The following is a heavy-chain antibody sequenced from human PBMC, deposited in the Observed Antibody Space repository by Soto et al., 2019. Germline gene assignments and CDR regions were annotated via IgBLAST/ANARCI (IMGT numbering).Heavy chain of an antibody. Sequence: PGESLKSSCKGSGYSFTSYWISWVRQMPGKGLEWMGRIDPSDSYTNYSPSFQGHVTISADKSISTAYLQWSSLKASDTAMYYCARALWGPHGYYGMDVWGQGTTVTVSS. V-gene: IGHV5-10-1*01. CDR3: ARALWGPHGYYGMDV. D-gene: IGHD3-16*01. CDR2: IDPSDSYT. CDR1: GYSFTSYW. J-gene: IGHJ6*02.